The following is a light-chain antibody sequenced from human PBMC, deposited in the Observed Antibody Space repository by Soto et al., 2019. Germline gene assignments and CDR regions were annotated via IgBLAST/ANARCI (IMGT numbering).Light chain of an antibody. V-gene: IGLV8-61*01. CDR2: STH. CDR1: SGSVATTYY. Sequence: QTVVTQAPSFSVSPGGTVTLTCGLTSGSVATTYYPSWYQQTPGQAPRTLIYSTHIRSSGVPDRFSGSILGNKAALTIAGDQADDESDYHCMLYMGGGLVVFGGGTKVTVL. J-gene: IGLJ2*01. CDR3: MLYMGGGLVV.